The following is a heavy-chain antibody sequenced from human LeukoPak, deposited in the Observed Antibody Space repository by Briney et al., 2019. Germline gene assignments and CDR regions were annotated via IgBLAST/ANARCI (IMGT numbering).Heavy chain of an antibody. CDR3: ARVTAAAGTTLGY. D-gene: IGHD6-13*01. V-gene: IGHV1-2*02. CDR2: INPNSGGT. Sequence: ASVKVSCKASGYTFTGYYMHWVRQAPGQGLEWMGWINPNSGGTNYAQKFQGRVTMTRDTSISTAYMELSRLRSDDTAVDYCARVTAAAGTTLGYWGQGTLVTVSS. CDR1: GYTFTGYY. J-gene: IGHJ4*02.